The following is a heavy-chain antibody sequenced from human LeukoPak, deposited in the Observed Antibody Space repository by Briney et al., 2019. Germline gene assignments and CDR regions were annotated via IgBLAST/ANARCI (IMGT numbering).Heavy chain of an antibody. CDR1: GFTFSSYS. V-gene: IGHV3-21*01. J-gene: IGHJ3*02. D-gene: IGHD3-16*02. CDR3: AGGSRGFYDYVWGSYRYDAFDI. CDR2: ISSSSSYI. Sequence: GGSLRLSCAASGFTFSSYSMNWVRQAPGKGLEWVSSISSSSSYIYYADSVKGRFTISRDNAKNSLYLQMNSLRAEDTAVYYCAGGSRGFYDYVWGSYRYDAFDIWGQGTMVTVSS.